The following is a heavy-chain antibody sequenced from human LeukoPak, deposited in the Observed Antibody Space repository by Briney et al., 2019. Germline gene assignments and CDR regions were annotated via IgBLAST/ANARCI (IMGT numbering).Heavy chain of an antibody. J-gene: IGHJ4*02. Sequence: GGSLRLSCAASGFTVSSTYMSWVRQTPGKGLEWVSVIYSDGKVYYIDSVKGRFTISRDNAKNSLYLQMNSLRAEDTAVYYCARDQRWLRSYFDYWGQGTLVTVSS. D-gene: IGHD5-12*01. V-gene: IGHV3-53*01. CDR2: IYSDGKV. CDR3: ARDQRWLRSYFDY. CDR1: GFTVSSTY.